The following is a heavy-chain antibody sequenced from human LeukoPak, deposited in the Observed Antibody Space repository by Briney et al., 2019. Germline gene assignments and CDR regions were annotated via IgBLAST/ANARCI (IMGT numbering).Heavy chain of an antibody. D-gene: IGHD6-13*01. CDR2: IGGSGVST. CDR3: ARDLMGIAYRGAFYY. V-gene: IGHV3-23*01. CDR1: GFTFSTYG. J-gene: IGHJ4*02. Sequence: GGSLRLSCAASGFTFSTYGMTWVRQAPGKGLGWVSAIGGSGVSTYYADSVKGRFTISRDNSRNTLYLQMNSLRAEDTAVYYCARDLMGIAYRGAFYYWGQGTLVTVSS.